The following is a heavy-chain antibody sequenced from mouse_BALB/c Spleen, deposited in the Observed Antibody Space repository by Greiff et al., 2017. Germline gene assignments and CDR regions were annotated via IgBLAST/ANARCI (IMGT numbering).Heavy chain of an antibody. CDR2: ISSGGSYT. V-gene: IGHV5-9-3*01. Sequence: EVKVVESGGGLVKPGGSLKLSCAASGFTFSSYAMSWVRQTPEKRLEWVATISSGGSYTYYPDSVKGRFTISRDNAKNTLYLQMSSLRSEDTAMYYCARQGNCDYWGQGTTLTVSS. CDR3: ARQGNCDY. CDR1: GFTFSSYA. J-gene: IGHJ2*01.